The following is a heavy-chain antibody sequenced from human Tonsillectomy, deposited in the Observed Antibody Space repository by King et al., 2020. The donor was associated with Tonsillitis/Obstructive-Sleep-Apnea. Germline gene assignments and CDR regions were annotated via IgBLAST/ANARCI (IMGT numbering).Heavy chain of an antibody. V-gene: IGHV1-69*01. D-gene: IGHD1-7*01. CDR1: GGTFSSYA. J-gene: IGHJ6*03. CDR2: IIPIYGIT. Sequence: QLVQSGAEVKKPGSSVKVSCKASGGTFSSYAISWVRQVPGQGLEWMGGIIPIYGITSYAQKFQGRVTITADEATITAYMDLSSLRSEDTAVYYCARISTGTTHMDVWGKGTTGTVSS. CDR3: ARISTGTTHMDV.